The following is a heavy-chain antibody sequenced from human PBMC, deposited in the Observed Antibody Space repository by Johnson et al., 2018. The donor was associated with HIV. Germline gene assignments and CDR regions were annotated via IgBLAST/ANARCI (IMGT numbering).Heavy chain of an antibody. D-gene: IGHD6-6*01. Sequence: QVQLVESGGGVVQPGRSLRLSCAASGFTFSDYYMSWIRQAPGQGLEWVSYLSSSGSTIYYADSVKGRFTISRDNAKNSLYLQMNSLRAEDTAVYFCAIVVPYAFDIWGQGTMVTVSS. V-gene: IGHV3-11*04. CDR3: AIVVPYAFDI. CDR1: GFTFSDYY. J-gene: IGHJ3*02. CDR2: LSSSGSTI.